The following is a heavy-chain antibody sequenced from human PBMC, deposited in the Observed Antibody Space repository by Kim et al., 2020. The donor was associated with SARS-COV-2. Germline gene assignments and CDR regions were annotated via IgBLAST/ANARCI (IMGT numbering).Heavy chain of an antibody. J-gene: IGHJ4*02. Sequence: KTQYSRKFTGKVTITRDTSANTAYMELSSLTSEDTAVYYCARDMNPTVYDYWGQGTLVTVSS. D-gene: IGHD4-4*01. V-gene: IGHV1-3*01. CDR2: KT. CDR3: ARDMNPTVYDY.